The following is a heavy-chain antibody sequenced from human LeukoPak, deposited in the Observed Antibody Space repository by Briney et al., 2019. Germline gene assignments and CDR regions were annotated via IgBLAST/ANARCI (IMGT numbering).Heavy chain of an antibody. Sequence: SEALSLTCTVSGGSISSYYWSSIRQTPGKGREWIGYIYYSGSTNFNPSLKSRVTISVDTSKNQFSLKMSSVTAADTAVYFCARGGPPGYYYDYYMDVWGKGTTVTISS. CDR2: IYYSGST. J-gene: IGHJ6*03. V-gene: IGHV4-59*01. CDR1: GGSISSYY. CDR3: ARGGPPGYYYDYYMDV.